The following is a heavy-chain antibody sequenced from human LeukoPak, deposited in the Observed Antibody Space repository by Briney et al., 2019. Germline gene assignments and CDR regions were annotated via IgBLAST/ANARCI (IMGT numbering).Heavy chain of an antibody. V-gene: IGHV4-34*01. CDR3: ARERASNNHDNWFDP. CDR1: GASFNDYY. J-gene: IGHJ5*02. CDR2: VNHSGSA. Sequence: PWETLSLTCPVYGASFNDYYWSWIRHSPTKGLEWIGEVNHSGSAKYNPSLKSRVTISADKSKNQFFLRLSPVAAADSGAYYCARERASNNHDNWFDPWGQGTLVTVSS. D-gene: IGHD1/OR15-1a*01.